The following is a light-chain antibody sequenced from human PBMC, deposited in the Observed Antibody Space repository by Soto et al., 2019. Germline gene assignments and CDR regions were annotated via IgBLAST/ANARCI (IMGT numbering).Light chain of an antibody. J-gene: IGKJ1*01. CDR2: GAS. CDR3: QQYGSSPPWT. Sequence: ELVLTQSSGTLSLSPGERATLSCRASQSVSSSYLSWYQHTPGQAPRLLIYGASSRATGIPDRFSGSGSGTDFTLTINRLEPEDVAVYYCQQYGSSPPWTFCQGTMVDIK. V-gene: IGKV3-20*01. CDR1: QSVSSSY.